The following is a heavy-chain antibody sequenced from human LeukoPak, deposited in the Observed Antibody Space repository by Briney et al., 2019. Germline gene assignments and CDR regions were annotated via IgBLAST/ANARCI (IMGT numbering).Heavy chain of an antibody. CDR1: GFTFSSYG. V-gene: IGHV3-30*02. Sequence: GGSLRLSCAASGFTFSSYGMHWVRQAPGKGLEWVAFIRYDGSNKYYADSVKGRFTISRDNSKNTLYLQMNSLRAKDTAVYYCANINDFWSGYYLAYYYMDVWGKGTTVTVSS. CDR2: IRYDGSNK. CDR3: ANINDFWSGYYLAYYYMDV. D-gene: IGHD3-3*01. J-gene: IGHJ6*03.